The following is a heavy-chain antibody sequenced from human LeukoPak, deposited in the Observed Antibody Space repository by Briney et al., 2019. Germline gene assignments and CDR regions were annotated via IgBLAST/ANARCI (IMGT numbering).Heavy chain of an antibody. D-gene: IGHD6-19*01. V-gene: IGHV3-30*18. J-gene: IGHJ4*02. CDR1: GFTFSRFG. Sequence: PGGSLRLSCAASGFTFSRFGMHWVRQAPGKGLEWVAVITYDGSNKYYADSEKGRFTISRDNSKNTLYLQMNSLRAEDTAVYYCAKDLGVAGDYWGQGALVTVSS. CDR3: AKDLGVAGDY. CDR2: ITYDGSNK.